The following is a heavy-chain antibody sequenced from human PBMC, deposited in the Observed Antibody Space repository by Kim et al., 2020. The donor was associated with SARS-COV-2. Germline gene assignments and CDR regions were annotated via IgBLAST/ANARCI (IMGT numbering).Heavy chain of an antibody. CDR2: ISFDGSEK. CDR3: SRGGEEEVVADGYFYYGMDV. V-gene: IGHV3-30-3*01. J-gene: IGHJ6*02. Sequence: GGSLRLSCAASGFTFRSYAMYWVRQAPGKGLEWVADISFDGSEKDYTDSVKGRFTISRENSENTMYLEMNSLRVEDTAVYYCSRGGEEEVVADGYFYYGMDVWGQGTMVTVS. D-gene: IGHD2-2*01. CDR1: GFTFRSYA.